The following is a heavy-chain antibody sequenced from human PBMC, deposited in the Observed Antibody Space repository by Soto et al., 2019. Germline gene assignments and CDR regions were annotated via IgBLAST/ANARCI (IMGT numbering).Heavy chain of an antibody. Sequence: PGGSLRLSCAASGFTFSSYAMHWVRQAPGKGLEWVAVISYDGSNKYYADSVKGRFTISRDNSKNTLYLQMNSLRAEDTAVYYCARDGVAVAGMGWFDPWGQGTLVTVSS. J-gene: IGHJ5*02. V-gene: IGHV3-30-3*01. CDR1: GFTFSSYA. D-gene: IGHD6-19*01. CDR3: ARDGVAVAGMGWFDP. CDR2: ISYDGSNK.